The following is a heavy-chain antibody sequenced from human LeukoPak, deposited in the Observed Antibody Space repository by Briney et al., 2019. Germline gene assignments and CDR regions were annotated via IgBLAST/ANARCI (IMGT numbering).Heavy chain of an antibody. CDR1: GFTFSTYW. D-gene: IGHD3-22*01. Sequence: PGGSLRLSCAASGFTFSTYWMSWVRQAPGKGLEWVANIRQDGSEKYYVDSVKGRFTISRDNAKNSLYLQMNSLRAEDTAVYYCARDVHDSSGYSIDYWGQGTLITVSS. CDR2: IRQDGSEK. CDR3: ARDVHDSSGYSIDY. V-gene: IGHV3-7*01. J-gene: IGHJ4*02.